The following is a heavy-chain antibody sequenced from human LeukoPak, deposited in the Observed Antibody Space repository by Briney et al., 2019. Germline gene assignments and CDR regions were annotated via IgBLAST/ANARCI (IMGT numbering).Heavy chain of an antibody. D-gene: IGHD3-16*01. CDR1: GFTFGDYA. CDR2: IRSKAYGGTT. J-gene: IGHJ4*02. CDR3: TSTIMITPSRY. Sequence: PGGSLRLSCTASGFTFGDYAMSWFRQAPGKGLEWVGFIRSKAYGGTTEYAASVKGRFTISRDDSKSIAYLQMNSLKTEDTAVYYCTSTIMITPSRYWGQGTLVTVSS. V-gene: IGHV3-49*03.